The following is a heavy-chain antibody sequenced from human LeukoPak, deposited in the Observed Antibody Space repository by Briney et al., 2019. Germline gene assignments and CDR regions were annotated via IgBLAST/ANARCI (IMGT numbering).Heavy chain of an antibody. J-gene: IGHJ4*02. V-gene: IGHV3-7*01. Sequence: QTGGSLRLSCAASGFTFSIYWMSWVRQAPGKGLEWVANIKEDGSEGYYVDSVKGRFTISRDNSKNTLYLQMNSLRAEDTAAYYCAKDQFIYDSSGYLDYWGQGTLVTVSS. CDR2: IKEDGSEG. CDR1: GFTFSIYW. D-gene: IGHD3-22*01. CDR3: AKDQFIYDSSGYLDY.